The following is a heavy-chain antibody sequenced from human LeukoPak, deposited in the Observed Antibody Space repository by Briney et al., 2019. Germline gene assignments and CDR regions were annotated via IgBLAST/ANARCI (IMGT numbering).Heavy chain of an antibody. CDR3: ARAPYAVQLEWCYFDL. D-gene: IGHD2-8*01. CDR1: GGSISSSYYY. V-gene: IGHV4-39*07. CDR2: IYYSGST. J-gene: IGHJ2*01. Sequence: KASETLSLTCTVSGGSISSSYYYWGWIRQPPGKGLKWIGSIYYSGIGSIYYSGSTYYNPSLQSRVTISVDTSKNQFSLKLSSVTAADTAVYYCARAPYAVQLEWCYFDLWGRGTLVTVSS.